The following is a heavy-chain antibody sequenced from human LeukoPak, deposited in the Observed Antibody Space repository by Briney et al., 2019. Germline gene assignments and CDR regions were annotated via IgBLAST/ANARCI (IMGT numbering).Heavy chain of an antibody. CDR2: ISSSSSYI. J-gene: IGHJ5*02. V-gene: IGHV3-21*01. Sequence: GGSLRLSCAASGFTFSSYTMSWVRQAPGKGLEWVSSISSSSSYIYYADSVKGRFTISKDNAKNSLYLQMNSLRAEDTAVYYCARDDGGSSSWYPGRWFDPWGQGTLVTVSS. CDR1: GFTFSSYT. CDR3: ARDDGGSSSWYPGRWFDP. D-gene: IGHD6-13*01.